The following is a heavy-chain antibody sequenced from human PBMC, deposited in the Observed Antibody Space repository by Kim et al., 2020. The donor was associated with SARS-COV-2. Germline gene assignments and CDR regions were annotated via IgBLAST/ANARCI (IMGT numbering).Heavy chain of an antibody. CDR3: AREGCSGGSCYYFDY. CDR2: IIPILGIA. V-gene: IGHV1-69*04. J-gene: IGHJ4*02. D-gene: IGHD2-15*01. CDR1: GGTFSSYA. Sequence: SVKVSCKASGGTFSSYAISWVRQAPGQGLEWMGRIIPILGIANYAQKFQGRVTITADKSTSTAYMELSSLRSEDTAVYYCAREGCSGGSCYYFDYWGQGTLVTVSS.